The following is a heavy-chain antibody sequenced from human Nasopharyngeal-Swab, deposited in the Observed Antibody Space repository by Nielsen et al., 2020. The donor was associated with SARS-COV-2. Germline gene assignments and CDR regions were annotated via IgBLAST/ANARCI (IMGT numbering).Heavy chain of an antibody. V-gene: IGHV3-74*01. CDR2: IDEHGSTI. Sequence: GESLKISCVASGFTFSSYWMHWVRQVPGKGPVWVSRIDEHGSTINHADSVGGRFTISRDNAKNTLFLQMNSLRAEDTAVYYCGRDLGGRFSTWGQGTLVTVSS. CDR3: GRDLGGRFST. CDR1: GFTFSSYW. D-gene: IGHD3-16*01. J-gene: IGHJ5*02.